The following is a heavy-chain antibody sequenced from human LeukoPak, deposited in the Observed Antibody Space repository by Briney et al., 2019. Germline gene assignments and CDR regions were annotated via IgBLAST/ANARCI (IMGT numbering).Heavy chain of an antibody. CDR3: HVDYPRQI. CDR1: GFVFRNAW. D-gene: IGHD3-10*01. CDR2: IKSQVDGGTT. Sequence: GGSLRLSCAASGFVFRNAWMTWVRQGPGKGLEWIGRIKSQVDGGTTDTTASVKGRFIISRDDSRNMVFLQMSSLKTEDTAVYFCHVDYPRQIWGQGTLVTVSS. J-gene: IGHJ4*02. V-gene: IGHV3-15*01.